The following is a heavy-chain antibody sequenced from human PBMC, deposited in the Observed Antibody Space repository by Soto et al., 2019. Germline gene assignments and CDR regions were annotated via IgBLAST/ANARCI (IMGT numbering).Heavy chain of an antibody. Sequence: VQLVHSGPEVRKPGASVKVSCKASGYTFTKYDIQWVRQAPGQRLEWVGCVSSRFENTRSSQRFQGRVSITWDTAASTAYMELSSLTSEDTAIYYCARDISSDTTGFRGYDLWGQGTQVTVSS. J-gene: IGHJ4*02. CDR2: VSSRFENT. V-gene: IGHV1-3*01. CDR1: GYTFTKYD. D-gene: IGHD3-10*01. CDR3: ARDISSDTTGFRGYDL.